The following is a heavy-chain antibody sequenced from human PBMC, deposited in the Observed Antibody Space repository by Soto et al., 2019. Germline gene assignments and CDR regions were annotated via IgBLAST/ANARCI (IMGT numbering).Heavy chain of an antibody. Sequence: LETLSLTCAVYGGSVNGYYWNLIRQPPGKGMEWIGEINHTGGTHYNQSLKSRVTMSVDTAKKQFSLRLSSVTAADTARYYCATSTTVFGLLFPTLDPCVQGTRVTVS. CDR2: INHTGGT. CDR3: ATSTTVFGLLFPTLDP. V-gene: IGHV4-34*01. CDR1: GGSVNGYY. D-gene: IGHD3-3*01. J-gene: IGHJ5*02.